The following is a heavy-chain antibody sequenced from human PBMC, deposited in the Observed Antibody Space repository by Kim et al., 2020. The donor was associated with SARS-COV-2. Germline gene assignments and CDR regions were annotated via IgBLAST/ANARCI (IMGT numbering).Heavy chain of an antibody. CDR2: IYYSGST. D-gene: IGHD3-22*01. CDR1: GGSISSYY. Sequence: SETLSLTCTVSGGSISSYYWSWIRQSPWKGLEWIGYIYYSGSTNYNPSLKSRVTISVDMSKNQLSLKLDSVTAADTAVYYCARDKSHYDSSGHYPHAFD. J-gene: IGHJ3*02. V-gene: IGHV4-59*13. CDR3: ARDKSHYDSSGHYPHAFD.